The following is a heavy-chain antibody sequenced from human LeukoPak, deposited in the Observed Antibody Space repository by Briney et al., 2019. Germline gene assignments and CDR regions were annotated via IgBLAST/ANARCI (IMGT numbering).Heavy chain of an antibody. Sequence: PGGSLRLSCAASGFTFSNYAMSWVRQAPGKGLEWVSAISGSGGVTYYADSVKGRFTISRDSSRNTLYLQVNSLRAEDTAVYYRGKSQEDDSSGYYYSNFDYWGQGTLVTVSS. CDR2: ISGSGGVT. D-gene: IGHD3-22*01. CDR1: GFTFSNYA. J-gene: IGHJ4*02. V-gene: IGHV3-23*01. CDR3: GKSQEDDSSGYYYSNFDY.